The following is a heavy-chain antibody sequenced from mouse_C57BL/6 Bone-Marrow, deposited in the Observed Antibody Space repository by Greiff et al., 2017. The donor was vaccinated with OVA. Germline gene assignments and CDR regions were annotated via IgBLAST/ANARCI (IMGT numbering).Heavy chain of an antibody. J-gene: IGHJ3*01. CDR2: ISDGGSYT. CDR1: GFTFSSYA. D-gene: IGHD1-1*02. Sequence: EVKLVESGGGLVKPGGSLKLSCAASGFTFSSYAMSWVRQTPEKRLEWVATISDGGSYTYYPDNVKGRFTISRDNAKNNLYLQMSHLKSEDTAMYYCAREVGRAYWGQGTLVTVSA. V-gene: IGHV5-4*01. CDR3: AREVGRAY.